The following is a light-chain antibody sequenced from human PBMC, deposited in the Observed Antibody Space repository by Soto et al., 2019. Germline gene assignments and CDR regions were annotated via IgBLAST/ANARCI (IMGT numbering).Light chain of an antibody. Sequence: QSALTQPASVSGSLGQSITISCTGTSSDVGGYNYVSWYQHHPGQAPKLLIHEVTNRPSGISDRFSGSKSANTASLTISGLRAEDEAHYYCSSYTTLRTPHVAFGGGTKRTVL. CDR2: EVT. J-gene: IGLJ2*01. V-gene: IGLV2-14*01. CDR3: SSYTTLRTPHVA. CDR1: SSDVGGYNY.